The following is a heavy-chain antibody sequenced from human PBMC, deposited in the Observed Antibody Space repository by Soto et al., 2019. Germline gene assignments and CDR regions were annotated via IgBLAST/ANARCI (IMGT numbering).Heavy chain of an antibody. J-gene: IGHJ4*02. CDR1: GGSISNHY. CDR3: ARAIDFWAGSFDR. D-gene: IGHD3-3*01. V-gene: IGHV4-59*11. CDR2: VFYSGNT. Sequence: SETLSLTCTVSGGSISNHYWSWIRQPPGKGLEWIGYVFYSGNTNYNPSLKRRVAISVDRSKNQFSLKLNSVTATDTAVYYCARAIDFWAGSFDRWGQGTLVTVS.